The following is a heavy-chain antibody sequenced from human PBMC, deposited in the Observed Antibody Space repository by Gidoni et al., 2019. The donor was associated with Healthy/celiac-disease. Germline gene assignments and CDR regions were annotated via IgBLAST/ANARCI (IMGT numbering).Heavy chain of an antibody. V-gene: IGHV3-48*03. J-gene: IGHJ4*02. CDR2: ISSSGSTI. Sequence: EVQLVESGGGLVQPGGSLRISCAASGFNFSSYEMNWVRQAPGKGLDWVSYISSSGSTIYYADSVKGRFTISRDNAKNSLYLQMNSLRAEDTAVYYCARGGGYEYYFDYWGQGTLVTVSS. CDR1: GFNFSSYE. CDR3: ARGGGYEYYFDY. D-gene: IGHD5-12*01.